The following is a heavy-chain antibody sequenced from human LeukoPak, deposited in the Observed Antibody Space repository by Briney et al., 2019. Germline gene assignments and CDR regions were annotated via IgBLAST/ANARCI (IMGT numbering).Heavy chain of an antibody. CDR3: ARGYYYGSGSFDY. CDR2: ISYDGTNK. Sequence: GGSLRLSCAASGFPFSSYAMHWVRQAPGEGLEWVAVISYDGTNKYYADSVKGRFTISRDNSKNTLYLQMNNLRAEDTAVYYCARGYYYGSGSFDYWGQGTLVTVSS. D-gene: IGHD3-10*01. V-gene: IGHV3-30*04. J-gene: IGHJ4*02. CDR1: GFPFSSYA.